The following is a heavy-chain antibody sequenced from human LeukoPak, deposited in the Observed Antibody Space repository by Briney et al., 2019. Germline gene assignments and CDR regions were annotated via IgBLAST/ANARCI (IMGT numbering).Heavy chain of an antibody. CDR3: ARDHRVERWLQLYVY. Sequence: WASVKVSCKASGYTFTSYDINWVRQATGQGLEWMGWMNPNSGNTGYAQKFQGRVTITRNTSISTAYMELSSLRSEDTAVYYCARDHRVERWLQLYVYWGQGTLVTVSS. D-gene: IGHD5-24*01. V-gene: IGHV1-8*03. CDR2: MNPNSGNT. J-gene: IGHJ4*02. CDR1: GYTFTSYD.